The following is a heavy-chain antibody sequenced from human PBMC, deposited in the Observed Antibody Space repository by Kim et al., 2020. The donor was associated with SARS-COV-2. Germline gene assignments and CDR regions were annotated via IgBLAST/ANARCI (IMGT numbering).Heavy chain of an antibody. Sequence: ADSVKGRFTISRDDSKNTLNLQMNSLRAEDTAVYYCAEISRDGYNSYFDYWGQGTLVTVSS. J-gene: IGHJ4*02. CDR3: AEISRDGYNSYFDY. V-gene: IGHV3-23*01. D-gene: IGHD5-12*01.